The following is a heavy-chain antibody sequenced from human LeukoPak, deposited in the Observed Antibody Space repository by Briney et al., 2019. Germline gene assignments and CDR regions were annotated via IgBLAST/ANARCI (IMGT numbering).Heavy chain of an antibody. D-gene: IGHD5-18*01. CDR2: ISYDGKNE. CDR1: GFSFSNFG. V-gene: IGHV3-30*03. J-gene: IGHJ2*01. Sequence: PGRSLRLSCAASGFSFSNFGMHWVRQAPGKGLERGAGISYDGKNEYYTDSVKGRFTISRDNAKNALYLQMNSQSSEDTAVYYSARVVGATAMVTDWYFDLWGRGTLVTVSS. CDR3: ARVVGATAMVTDWYFDL.